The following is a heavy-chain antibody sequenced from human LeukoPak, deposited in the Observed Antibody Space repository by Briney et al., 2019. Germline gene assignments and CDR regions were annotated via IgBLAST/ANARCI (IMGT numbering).Heavy chain of an antibody. CDR3: ARVTGYVMEDYFDY. CDR1: GGSISSYY. CDR2: IYYSGST. Sequence: SETLSLTCTVSGGSISSYYWSWIRQPPGKGLEWIGYIYYSGSTNYNPSLKSRVTISVDTSKNQFSLRLSSVTAADTAVYYCARVTGYVMEDYFDYWGQGTLATVSS. V-gene: IGHV4-59*01. J-gene: IGHJ4*02. D-gene: IGHD6-13*01.